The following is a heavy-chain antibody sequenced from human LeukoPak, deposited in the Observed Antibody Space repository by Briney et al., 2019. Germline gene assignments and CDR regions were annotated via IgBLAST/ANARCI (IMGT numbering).Heavy chain of an antibody. CDR2: ISGSGGST. D-gene: IGHD3-10*01. V-gene: IGHV3-23*01. J-gene: IGHJ4*02. CDR3: AKGSTEFGETDFDY. CDR1: GFTFSSYA. Sequence: GGSLRLSCATSGFTFSSYAMSWVRQAPGKGLEWVSAISGSGGSTYYADSVKGRFTISRDNSKNTLYLQMNSLRAEDTAVYYCAKGSTEFGETDFDYWGQGTPVTVSS.